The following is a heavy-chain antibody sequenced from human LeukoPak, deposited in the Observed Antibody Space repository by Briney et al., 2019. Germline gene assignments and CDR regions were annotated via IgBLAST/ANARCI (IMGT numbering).Heavy chain of an antibody. CDR2: IVGNGGRT. V-gene: IGHV3-64*01. D-gene: IGHD6-13*01. CDR3: ARGGHYSSSWYGPYDY. Sequence: GGSLRLSCAASGFTFSSYSMHWVRQAPGKGLEYVSAIVGNGGRTYDANSVKGRFTISRDNSKNTLYLQMGSLRAEDMAVYYCARGGHYSSSWYGPYDYWGQGTLVTVSS. J-gene: IGHJ4*02. CDR1: GFTFSSYS.